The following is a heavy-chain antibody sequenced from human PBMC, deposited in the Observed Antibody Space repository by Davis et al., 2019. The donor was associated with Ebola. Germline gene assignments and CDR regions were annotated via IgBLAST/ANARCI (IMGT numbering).Heavy chain of an antibody. CDR2: IFNSGTA. V-gene: IGHV4-59*01. J-gene: IGHJ4*02. CDR1: GGSISGYQ. Sequence: MPGRSLTPSCPVSGGSISGYQWACIRQLPGKGLDYVGHIFNSGTASYNSALKSRVTISLDKSSNQFSLKLNSVAAADTAIYFCARDHMGSLDNWGQGTLVTVSS. D-gene: IGHD1-26*01. CDR3: ARDHMGSLDN.